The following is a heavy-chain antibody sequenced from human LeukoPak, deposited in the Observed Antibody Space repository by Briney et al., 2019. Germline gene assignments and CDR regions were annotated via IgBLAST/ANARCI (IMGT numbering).Heavy chain of an antibody. Sequence: SGPTLVNPTQTLTLTCTFSGFSLSTSGVGVGWIRQPPGKALEWLALIYWNDDKRYSPSLKSRLTITKDTSKNQVVLTMTNMDPVDTATYYCAHSGPTYYYGSGSYRYWGQGTLVTVSS. CDR2: IYWNDDK. CDR3: AHSGPTYYYGSGSYRY. V-gene: IGHV2-5*01. CDR1: GFSLSTSGVG. D-gene: IGHD3-10*01. J-gene: IGHJ4*02.